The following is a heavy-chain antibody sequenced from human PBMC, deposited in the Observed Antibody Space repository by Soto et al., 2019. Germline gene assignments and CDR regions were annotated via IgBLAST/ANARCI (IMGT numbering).Heavy chain of an antibody. Sequence: GGSLRLSCAASGFTFSSYGMHWVRQAPGKGLGWVAVISYDGSNKYYADSVKGRFTISRDNSKNTLYLQMNSLRAEDTAVYYCAKDDLEQLVPLVDYYYYGMDVWGQGTTVTVSS. V-gene: IGHV3-30*18. CDR3: AKDDLEQLVPLVDYYYYGMDV. J-gene: IGHJ6*02. CDR2: ISYDGSNK. D-gene: IGHD6-6*01. CDR1: GFTFSSYG.